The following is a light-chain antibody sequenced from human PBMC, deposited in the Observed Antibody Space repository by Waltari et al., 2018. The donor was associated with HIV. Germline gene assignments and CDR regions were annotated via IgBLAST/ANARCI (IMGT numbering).Light chain of an antibody. CDR1: RSPTYTAGKTQ. CDR3: MQTVELPYT. V-gene: IGKV2D-29*01. J-gene: IGKJ2*01. CDR2: EVS. Sequence: MMTQTPLSLSVTPGQPASISCRSSRSPTYTAGKTQLYWLLQRPWQPPHLLIYEVSKRFSGVPERFSGSGSGTDFTLHIRRVEAEDVGVYYCMQTVELPYTFGQGTKLEIK.